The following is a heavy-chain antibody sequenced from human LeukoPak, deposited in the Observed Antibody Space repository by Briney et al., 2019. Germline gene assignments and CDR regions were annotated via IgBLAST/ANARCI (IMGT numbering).Heavy chain of an antibody. D-gene: IGHD6-19*01. V-gene: IGHV3-23*01. Sequence: GGSLRLSCAASGFTFNNYAMNWVRQAPGKGLEWVSAISGSGGSTYYADSVKGRFTISRDNSKNTLYLQMNSLRDEDTAVYYCARDQRYSSGWSYSPFDPWGQGTLVTVSS. CDR1: GFTFNNYA. CDR3: ARDQRYSSGWSYSPFDP. J-gene: IGHJ5*02. CDR2: ISGSGGST.